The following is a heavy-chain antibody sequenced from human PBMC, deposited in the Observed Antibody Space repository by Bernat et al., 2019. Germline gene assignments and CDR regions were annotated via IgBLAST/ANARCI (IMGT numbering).Heavy chain of an antibody. CDR1: GFTFGDYD. CDR3: GRQYYFDY. Sequence: EVQLVESGGGLVQPGRSLRLSCTASGFTFGDYDVSWVRQAPGKGLEWVGFIRSKAYGGTPEYAASVKGRFTISRDDSISIAYLQMNSLKTDDTAVYYCGRQYYFDYWGLGTLVTVSS. J-gene: IGHJ4*02. D-gene: IGHD2/OR15-2a*01. V-gene: IGHV3-49*04. CDR2: IRSKAYGGTP.